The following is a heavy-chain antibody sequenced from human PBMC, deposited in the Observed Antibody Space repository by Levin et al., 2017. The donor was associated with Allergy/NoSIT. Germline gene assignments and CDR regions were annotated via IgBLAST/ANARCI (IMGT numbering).Heavy chain of an antibody. J-gene: IGHJ5*02. V-gene: IGHV4-4*02. Sequence: SETLSLTCAVSGGSISSSNWWSWVRQPPGKGLEWIGEIYHSGSTNYNPSLKSRVTISVDKSKNQFSLKLSSVTAADTAVYYCASLGYYYGSGRHPKIARNWFDPWGQGTLVTVSS. D-gene: IGHD3-10*01. CDR1: GGSISSSNW. CDR3: ASLGYYYGSGRHPKIARNWFDP. CDR2: IYHSGST.